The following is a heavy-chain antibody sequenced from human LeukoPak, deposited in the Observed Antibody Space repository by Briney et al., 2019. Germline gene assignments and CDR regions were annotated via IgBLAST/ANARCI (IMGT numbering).Heavy chain of an antibody. V-gene: IGHV3-30*18. J-gene: IGHJ6*02. CDR2: ISYDGSNK. Sequence: PGGSLRLSCAASGFTFSSYGMHWVRQAPGKGLEWVALISYDGSNKYYADSVKGRFAISRDNSKNTLYLQMNSLRAEDTAVYYCAKEVIQLNNYYYGMDVWGQGTTVTVSS. D-gene: IGHD4-4*01. CDR1: GFTFSSYG. CDR3: AKEVIQLNNYYYGMDV.